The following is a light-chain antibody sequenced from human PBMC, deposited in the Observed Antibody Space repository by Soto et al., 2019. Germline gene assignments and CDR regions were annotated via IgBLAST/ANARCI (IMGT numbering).Light chain of an antibody. CDR3: QEYGT. J-gene: IGKJ1*01. Sequence: EIDLTQSPGTLSLSPGERATLSCRASQSVSRSYLAWYQQTPGQSPRLLIYGVSTRATGIPDRFSGSGSGTDFTLTISRLEPEDFAVYYCQEYGTLGQGTKVDIK. CDR1: QSVSRSY. V-gene: IGKV3-20*01. CDR2: GVS.